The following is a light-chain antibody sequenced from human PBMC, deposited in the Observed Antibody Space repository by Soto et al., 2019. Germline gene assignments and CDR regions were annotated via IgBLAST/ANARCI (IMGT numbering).Light chain of an antibody. J-gene: IGKJ1*01. CDR1: QSINNW. Sequence: DIQMTQSPSTLSASVGDRVTITCRASQSINNWLAWYQQKPGKVPKLLIYKASSLENEVPSRFSGGGSGAEFTLTISSLQPDDVATYYCQQYNSYSWTFGQGTKVEI. CDR2: KAS. V-gene: IGKV1-5*03. CDR3: QQYNSYSWT.